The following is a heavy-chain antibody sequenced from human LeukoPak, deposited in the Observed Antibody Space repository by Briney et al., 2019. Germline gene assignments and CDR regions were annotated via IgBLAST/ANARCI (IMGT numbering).Heavy chain of an antibody. CDR2: ISSSSSYI. CDR3: ARSEYCSGGSCPIDY. D-gene: IGHD2-15*01. Sequence: PGGSLRLSCAASGFTFSSYAMGWVRQAPGKGLEWVSSISSSSSYIYYADSVKGRFTISRDNAKNSLYLQMNSLRAEDTAVYYCARSEYCSGGSCPIDYWGQGALVTVSS. J-gene: IGHJ4*02. V-gene: IGHV3-21*01. CDR1: GFTFSSYA.